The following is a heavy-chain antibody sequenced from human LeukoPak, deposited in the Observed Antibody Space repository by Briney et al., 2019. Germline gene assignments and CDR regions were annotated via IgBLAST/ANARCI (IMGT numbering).Heavy chain of an antibody. J-gene: IGHJ4*02. CDR1: GLTFSSYS. D-gene: IGHD1-1*01. CDR2: ISSSSSYI. Sequence: GRSLSLSCAASGLTFSSYSMNWVSHAPRKGLEWVSSISSSSSYIYYADSVKGRFTICRDNANHILYLQVDRLRSAHTPVYVCATVTNGRHYDYWGQGTLLTVSS. CDR3: ATVTNGRHYDY. V-gene: IGHV3-21*06.